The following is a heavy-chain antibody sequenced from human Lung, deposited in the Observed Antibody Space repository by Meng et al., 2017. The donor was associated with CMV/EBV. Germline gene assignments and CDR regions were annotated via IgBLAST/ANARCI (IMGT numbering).Heavy chain of an antibody. J-gene: IGHJ5*02. CDR2: INPDGRGT. CDR3: TADHGSGRYS. V-gene: IGHV3-74*03. Sequence: LSCEPVGFIFNTYWMHWVGQAPGKGLVWVSRINPDGRGTTYAESVKGRFTISRDNAKNTLYQQMNSLRDEDTAVYYCTADHGSGRYSWGQGTLVTVSS. D-gene: IGHD3-10*01. CDR1: GFIFNTYW.